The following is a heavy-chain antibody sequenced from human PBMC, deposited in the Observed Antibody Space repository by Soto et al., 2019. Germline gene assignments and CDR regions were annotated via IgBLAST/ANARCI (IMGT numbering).Heavy chain of an antibody. D-gene: IGHD2-21*02. V-gene: IGHV4-39*01. CDR1: GGSINSRSYY. CDR3: AGQRTSVVTQDYFDD. J-gene: IGHJ4*02. CDR2: IYYSGST. Sequence: SETLSLTGTLSGGSINSRSYYWGWIRQSPGKGLEWIGRIYYSGSTYYNPSLKSRVAMSVDTSKNQCSRKLRSVSAADTAVYYCAGQRTSVVTQDYFDDWGQGSLVTVSS.